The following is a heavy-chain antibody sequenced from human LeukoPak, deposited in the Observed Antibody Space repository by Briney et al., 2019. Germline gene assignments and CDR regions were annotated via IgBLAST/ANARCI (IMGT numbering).Heavy chain of an antibody. V-gene: IGHV1-46*01. CDR2: IRLDDGRT. J-gene: IGHJ5*02. Sequence: GASVRVSCKANTFTNSYMHWVRQAPGHGLEWMGIIRLDDGRTNSAPNFRGKLTVTRDTPTTTVYLELSSLISEDTAVYYCAREFPGTRYFDTWGQGTLVTVSS. D-gene: IGHD1-26*01. CDR1: TFTNSY. CDR3: AREFPGTRYFDT.